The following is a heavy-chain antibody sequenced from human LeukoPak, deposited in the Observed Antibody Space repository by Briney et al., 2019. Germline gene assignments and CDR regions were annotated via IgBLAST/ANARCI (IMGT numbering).Heavy chain of an antibody. D-gene: IGHD2-2*01. V-gene: IGHV1-2*02. Sequence: ASVKVSCKASGYTFTGYYMHWVRQAPGQGLEWMGWINPNSGGTNYAQKFQGRVTMTRDTSISTAYMELSSLRSEDTAVYYCARVDGRYCSSTSCYRSDAFDIWGQGTMVTVSS. CDR2: INPNSGGT. J-gene: IGHJ3*02. CDR3: ARVDGRYCSSTSCYRSDAFDI. CDR1: GYTFTGYY.